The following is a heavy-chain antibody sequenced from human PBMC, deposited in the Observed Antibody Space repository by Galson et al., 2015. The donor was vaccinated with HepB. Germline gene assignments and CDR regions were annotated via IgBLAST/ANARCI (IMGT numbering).Heavy chain of an antibody. J-gene: IGHJ5*02. Sequence: SVKVSCKASGYTFTSYGISWVRQAPGQGLEWMGWISAYNGNTSYAQKLQGRVTMTTDTSTSTAYMELRSLRSDDTAVYYCARAMRYAITMVRGVSNWFDPWGQGTLVTVSS. V-gene: IGHV1-18*04. D-gene: IGHD3-10*01. CDR1: GYTFTSYG. CDR2: ISAYNGNT. CDR3: ARAMRYAITMVRGVSNWFDP.